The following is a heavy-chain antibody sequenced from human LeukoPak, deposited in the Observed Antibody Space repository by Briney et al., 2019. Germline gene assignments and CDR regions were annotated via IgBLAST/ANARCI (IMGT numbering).Heavy chain of an antibody. V-gene: IGHV3-23*01. CDR3: AKDRDDHGDYVFDS. CDR1: GFDYNSYV. D-gene: IGHD4-17*01. J-gene: IGHJ4*02. Sequence: PGGSLRLSCAASGFDYNSYVMGWVRQAPGKRPEGVLIIGRSGDSTNYADFVKGRFTISRDNFKNTLSLEMNSLRAEDTAVYYCAKDRDDHGDYVFDSWGQGTLVTVSS. CDR2: IGRSGDST.